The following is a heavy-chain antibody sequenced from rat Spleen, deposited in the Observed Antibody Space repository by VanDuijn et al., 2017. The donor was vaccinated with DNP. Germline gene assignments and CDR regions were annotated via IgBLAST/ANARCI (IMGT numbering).Heavy chain of an antibody. D-gene: IGHD1-12*02. Sequence: EVQLVESGGDLVQPGRSLKLSCAASGFTFSYYWMAWIRQVPGKGLEWIASITGGSGITSYPDSVKGRFTISRDDAKNTLSLQMNSLRSEDTATYYCVRPDYYDGSYPHYWGQGVMVTVSS. V-gene: IGHV5-31*01. CDR1: GFTFSYYW. CDR3: VRPDYYDGSYPHY. CDR2: ITGGSGIT. J-gene: IGHJ2*01.